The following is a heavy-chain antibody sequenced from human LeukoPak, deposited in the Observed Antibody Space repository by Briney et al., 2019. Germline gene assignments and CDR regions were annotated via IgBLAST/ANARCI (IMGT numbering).Heavy chain of an antibody. D-gene: IGHD2-8*01. J-gene: IGHJ4*02. V-gene: IGHV3-7*01. CDR3: ARGPTNGQAFDY. CDR1: GFTFSSSW. Sequence: PGGSLRLSCAASGFTFSSSWMTWVRQAPGKGLEWVASIGEDGSEKTSVDSVKGRFTISRDNAKNSLYLQMDSLRAEDTAVYYCARGPTNGQAFDYWGQGTLVSVSS. CDR2: IGEDGSEK.